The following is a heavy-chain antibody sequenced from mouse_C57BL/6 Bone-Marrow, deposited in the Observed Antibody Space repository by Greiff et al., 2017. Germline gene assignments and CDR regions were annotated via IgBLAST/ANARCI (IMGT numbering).Heavy chain of an antibody. CDR1: GYSFTSYW. Sequence: QVQLQQPGAELVKPGASVKMSCKASGYSFTSYWITWVKQRPGQGLEWIGDIYPGSGSTNYNEKFKSKATLTVDTSSSTAYMQLSSLTSEDSAVYYCARDYDYDGWYFDVWGTGTTVTVSS. CDR2: IYPGSGST. CDR3: ARDYDYDGWYFDV. J-gene: IGHJ1*03. V-gene: IGHV1-55*01. D-gene: IGHD2-4*01.